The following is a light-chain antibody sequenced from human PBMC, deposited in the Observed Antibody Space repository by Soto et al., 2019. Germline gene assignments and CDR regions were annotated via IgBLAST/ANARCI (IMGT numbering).Light chain of an antibody. CDR1: QSVLYSSNNKNY. V-gene: IGKV4-1*01. CDR3: QQYHNTPLT. Sequence: DIVMTQSPDSLAVSLGERATINCKSSQSVLYSSNNKNYLAWYQQRPGQPPKLLLYWASTRESGVPDRFSGNGAWSDFILTICSLQAEDVALYFCQQYHNTPLTFGGGTKVEIK. J-gene: IGKJ4*01. CDR2: WAS.